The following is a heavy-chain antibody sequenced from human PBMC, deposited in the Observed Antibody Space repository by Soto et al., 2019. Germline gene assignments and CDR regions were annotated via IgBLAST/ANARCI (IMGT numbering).Heavy chain of an antibody. Sequence: QVQLVESGGCVVQPGRSLRLSCAASGFMFSSDAMHWVRQAPGKRLEWVAVKTYDGSNKYYADSVKGRFTISRDNSKNTLYLQMNSLRAEDTAVYYCARAGGLLVDYWGQGTLVTVSS. V-gene: IGHV3-30-3*01. D-gene: IGHD1-26*01. J-gene: IGHJ4*02. CDR1: GFMFSSDA. CDR2: KTYDGSNK. CDR3: ARAGGLLVDY.